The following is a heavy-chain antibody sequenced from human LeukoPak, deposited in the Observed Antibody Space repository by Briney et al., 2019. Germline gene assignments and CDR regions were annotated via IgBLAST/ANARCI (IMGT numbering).Heavy chain of an antibody. CDR1: GYTFTAFY. CDR3: ARNYYDSSGYYGGFQI. CDR2: INPNSGVT. V-gene: IGHV1-2*02. J-gene: IGHJ3*02. D-gene: IGHD3-22*01. Sequence: GASVKVSCKASGYTFTAFYIHWVRQAPGQGREWMGWINPNSGVTNYAQKFQGRVTMTRDTSISTAYMELSRLRSDDTAVYYCARNYYDSSGYYGGFQIWGPGTMVTVSS.